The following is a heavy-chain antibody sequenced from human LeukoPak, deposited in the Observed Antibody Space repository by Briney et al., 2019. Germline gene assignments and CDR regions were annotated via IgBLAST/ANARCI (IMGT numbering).Heavy chain of an antibody. V-gene: IGHV1-2*02. CDR2: INPNRGGP. J-gene: IGHJ3*02. CDR3: ARDAPWYYYDSSGYYDDAFDI. CDR1: RYTFTAYY. D-gene: IGHD3-22*01. Sequence: ASVKVSCKASRYTFTAYYIHWVRQAPGQGLEWMGWINPNRGGPNYAQKLRGRVTMTTDTSTSTAYMELRSLRSDDTAVYYCARDAPWYYYDSSGYYDDAFDIWGQGTMVTVSS.